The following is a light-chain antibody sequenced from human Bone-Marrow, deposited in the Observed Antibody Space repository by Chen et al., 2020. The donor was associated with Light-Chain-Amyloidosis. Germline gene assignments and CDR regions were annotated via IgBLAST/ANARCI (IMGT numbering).Light chain of an antibody. CDR3: QSYDDSLSGVV. CDR1: KSNIGADND. J-gene: IGLJ2*01. CDR2: NDN. Sequence: QPVLPPPPAGSGATGGRVTISCTRSKSNIGADNDVHWYPVLPGTAPKVVIYNDNKRPSGVPDRFSGSRSGTSASLAMTGLQAEDEADYYCQSYDDSLSGVVFGGGTKLTVL. V-gene: IGLV1-40*01.